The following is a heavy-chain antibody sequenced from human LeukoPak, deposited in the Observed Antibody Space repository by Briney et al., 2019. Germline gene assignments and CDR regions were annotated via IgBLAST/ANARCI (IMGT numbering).Heavy chain of an antibody. CDR1: GGPISSYY. Sequence: PSETLSLTCTVSGGPISSYYWSWLRQPAGKGLEWIGRIYTSGSTNYNPSLKSRVTMSVDTSKNQFSLKLSSVTAADTAVYYCARDRGYHAAGGYDAFDIWGQGTMVTVSS. J-gene: IGHJ3*02. CDR2: IYTSGST. D-gene: IGHD6-13*01. CDR3: ARDRGYHAAGGYDAFDI. V-gene: IGHV4-4*07.